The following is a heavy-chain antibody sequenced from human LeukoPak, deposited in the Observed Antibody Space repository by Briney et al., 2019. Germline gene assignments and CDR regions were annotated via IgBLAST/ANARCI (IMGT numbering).Heavy chain of an antibody. CDR3: ARGSMTTVRYNWFDP. V-gene: IGHV4-34*01. D-gene: IGHD4-17*01. CDR1: RGSIRSYY. J-gene: IGHJ5*02. CDR2: INHSGST. Sequence: PSETLSLTCSVSRGSIRSYYWSWIRQPPGKGLEWIGEINHSGSTNYNPSLKSRVTISVDTSKNQFSLKLSSVTAADTAVYYCARGSMTTVRYNWFDPWGQGTLVTVSS.